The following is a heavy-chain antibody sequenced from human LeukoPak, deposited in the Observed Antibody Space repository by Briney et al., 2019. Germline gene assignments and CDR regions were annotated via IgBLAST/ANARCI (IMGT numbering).Heavy chain of an antibody. CDR1: RFTFSSYA. J-gene: IGHJ6*02. Sequence: GGSLRLSRAASRFTFSSYAMRWVRQAPGRGLEWVSAISGSGGRTYYGDSVKGRFTISRYNSKNTLYLQMNSLRAEDTAVYYCVKATLGCGGSCPYYYYGMDVWGQGTTVTVSS. V-gene: IGHV3-23*01. CDR3: VKATLGCGGSCPYYYYGMDV. D-gene: IGHD2-15*01. CDR2: ISGSGGRT.